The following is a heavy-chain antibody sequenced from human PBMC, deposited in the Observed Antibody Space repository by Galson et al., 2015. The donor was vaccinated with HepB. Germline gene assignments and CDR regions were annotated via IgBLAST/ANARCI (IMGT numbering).Heavy chain of an antibody. Sequence: SLRLSCAGSGFRFNSYGIHWVRQSPGERLEWVSFISYDATNKYYTDSVTSRFSISRETSTQTQSLRMHGLRPEDTAVYFCVKDGLYLTSGIHSNGFDVWRQGATVTVSS. D-gene: IGHD3-10*01. CDR2: ISYDATNK. V-gene: IGHV3-30*18. J-gene: IGHJ6*02. CDR1: GFRFNSYG. CDR3: VKDGLYLTSGIHSNGFDV.